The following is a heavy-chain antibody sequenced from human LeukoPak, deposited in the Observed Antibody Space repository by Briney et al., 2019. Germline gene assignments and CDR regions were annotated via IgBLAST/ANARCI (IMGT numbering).Heavy chain of an antibody. D-gene: IGHD3-10*01. V-gene: IGHV3-53*01. J-gene: IGHJ6*02. CDR1: GFTVSSNY. CDR2: IYSGGST. Sequence: GGSLRLSCVASGFTVSSNYMSWVRQAPGKGLEWVSVIYSGGSTYYADSVKGRFTISRDNSKNTLYLQMNSLRAEDTAVYYCARSGSTYYYGMDVWGQGATVTVSS. CDR3: ARSGSTYYYGMDV.